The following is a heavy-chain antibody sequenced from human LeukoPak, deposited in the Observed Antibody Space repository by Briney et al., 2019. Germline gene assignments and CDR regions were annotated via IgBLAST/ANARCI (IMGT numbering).Heavy chain of an antibody. CDR2: IYHSGST. Sequence: SGTLSLTCAVSGGSISSSNWWSWVRQPPGKGLEWIGEIYHSGSTNYNPSLKSRVTISVDKSKNQFSLKLSSVTAADTAVYYCASPWLGGDNYFDYWGQGTLVTVSS. CDR1: GGSISSSNW. CDR3: ASPWLGGDNYFDY. V-gene: IGHV4-4*02. D-gene: IGHD3-10*01. J-gene: IGHJ4*02.